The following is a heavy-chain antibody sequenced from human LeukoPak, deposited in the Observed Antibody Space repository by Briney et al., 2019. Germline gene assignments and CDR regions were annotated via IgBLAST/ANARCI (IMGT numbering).Heavy chain of an antibody. J-gene: IGHJ4*02. V-gene: IGHV3-23*01. CDR1: GFTFRKFA. D-gene: IGHD2-8*01. CDR2: ISDSGSGT. CDR3: AKEKKYCNNGVCYTSGGSYYFED. Sequence: GGALRLSCAASGFTFRKFAMSWVRQAPGEGLEWVSTISDSGSGTYYAVSVTGRFTISSDNSKNTLYLQMTSLRAEATAVYYSAKEKKYCNNGVCYTSGGSYYFEDWGQGAPVTVSS.